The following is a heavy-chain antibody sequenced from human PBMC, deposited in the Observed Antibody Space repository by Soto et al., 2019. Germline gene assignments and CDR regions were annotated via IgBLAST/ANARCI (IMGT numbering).Heavy chain of an antibody. CDR3: GKNRGRVTTSWHFDY. J-gene: IGHJ4*02. CDR2: INPSDGST. V-gene: IGHV1-46*01. Sequence: ASVKVSCKASGYTFSSYYIHCVRQAPGQGLEWMGIINPSDGSTDYAEKLQGRVTMTRDTSTSTVYMELHSLRGEDTAVYYCGKNRGRVTTSWHFDYRGQGTLVTVSS. CDR1: GYTFSSYY. D-gene: IGHD4-17*01.